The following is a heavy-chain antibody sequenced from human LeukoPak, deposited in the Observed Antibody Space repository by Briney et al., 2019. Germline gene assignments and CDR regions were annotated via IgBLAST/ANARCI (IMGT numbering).Heavy chain of an antibody. CDR2: VYHNGHT. CDR3: ASVLQSGTYPGGSHYYFDS. D-gene: IGHD1-26*01. V-gene: IGHV4-39*02. Sequence: SETLSLTCYVSGDSINNDNYYWGWLRQSPGAGLEWLGSVYHNGHTIPTPSLQTRLTLPLDTSKHHFSLHLPSPTAPDTPVYFCASVLQSGTYPGGSHYYFDSWGRGTLVIVTS. J-gene: IGHJ4*01. CDR1: GDSINNDNYY.